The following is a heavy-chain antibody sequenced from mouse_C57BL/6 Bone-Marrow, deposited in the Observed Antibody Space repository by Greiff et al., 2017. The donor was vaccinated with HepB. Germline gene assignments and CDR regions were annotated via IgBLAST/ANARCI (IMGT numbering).Heavy chain of an antibody. CDR2: IWSGGST. Sequence: QVQLKESGPGLVQPSPSLSITCTVSGFSLTSYGVHWVRQSPGKGLEWLGVIWSGGSTDYNAAFISRLSISKDNYKSQVFFKMNTMQAHDTSIYYGARTTRFDYWGRGTTLTVSS. J-gene: IGHJ2*01. D-gene: IGHD2-1*01. CDR1: GFSLTSYG. V-gene: IGHV2-2*01. CDR3: ARTTRFDY.